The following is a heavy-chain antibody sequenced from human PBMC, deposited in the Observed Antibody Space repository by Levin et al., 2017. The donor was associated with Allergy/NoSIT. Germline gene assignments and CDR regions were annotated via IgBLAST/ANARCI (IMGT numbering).Heavy chain of an antibody. D-gene: IGHD3/OR15-3a*01. V-gene: IGHV3-23*01. CDR2: ISGIGDST. CDR1: GFTFTSYA. CDR3: ARGTDDFDL. J-gene: IGHJ4*02. Sequence: GGSLRLSCAASGFTFTSYAMTWVRQAPGKGLEWVSLISGIGDSTYYGDSVKGRFSISRDTSRNTLYLQMNSLRAEDTARYYCARGTDDFDLWGQGTLVTVSS.